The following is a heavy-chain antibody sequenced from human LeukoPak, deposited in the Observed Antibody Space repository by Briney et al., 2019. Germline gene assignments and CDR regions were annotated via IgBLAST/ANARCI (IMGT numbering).Heavy chain of an antibody. J-gene: IGHJ6*02. D-gene: IGHD3-22*01. CDR1: GFTFNNYG. V-gene: IGHV3-74*01. CDR2: INSDGSRT. Sequence: PGKSLRLSCAASGFTFNNYGMHWVRQAPGKGLVWVSRINSDGSRTSYADSVKGRFTISRDNAKNTLYLQMNSLRAEDTAVYYCARAVSFDYYDSSGYYYYYYGMDVWGQGTTVTVSS. CDR3: ARAVSFDYYDSSGYYYYYYGMDV.